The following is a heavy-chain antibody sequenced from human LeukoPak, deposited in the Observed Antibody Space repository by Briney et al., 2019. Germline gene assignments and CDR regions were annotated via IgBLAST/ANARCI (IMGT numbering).Heavy chain of an antibody. CDR2: MHSGGGT. J-gene: IGHJ4*02. CDR1: GFTVSSND. CDR3: ASVDTAMAPFDY. D-gene: IGHD5-18*01. V-gene: IGHV3-53*01. Sequence: GGSLRLSCSASGFTVSSNDMNWVRQAPGKGLEWVSVMHSGGGTSYADSVKGRFTISRDNSKNTLYLQMNSLRAEDTAVYYCASVDTAMAPFDYWGQGTLVTVSS.